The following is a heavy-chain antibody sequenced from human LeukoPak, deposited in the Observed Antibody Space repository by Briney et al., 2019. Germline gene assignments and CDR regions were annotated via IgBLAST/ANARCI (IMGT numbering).Heavy chain of an antibody. J-gene: IGHJ4*02. CDR3: ASSSSWYYFDY. D-gene: IGHD6-13*01. CDR2: INHSGST. CDR1: GGSFSGYY. V-gene: IGHV4-34*01. Sequence: SETLSLTCAVYGGSFSGYYWSWIRQPPGKGLEWIGEINHSGSTNYNPSLKSRVTISVDTSKNQFSLKLSSVTAADTAVYYCASSSSWYYFDYWGQGTLVTVSS.